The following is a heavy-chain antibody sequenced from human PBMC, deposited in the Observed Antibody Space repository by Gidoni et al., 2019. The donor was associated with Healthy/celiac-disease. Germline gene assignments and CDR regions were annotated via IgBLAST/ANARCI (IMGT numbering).Heavy chain of an antibody. J-gene: IGHJ4*02. V-gene: IGHV1-2*04. CDR2: INPNSGGT. CDR3: ARDLDTSYFDY. CDR1: GYTFTGYY. D-gene: IGHD2-2*02. Sequence: QVQLVQSGAEVKKPGASVKVSCKASGYTFTGYYMHWVRQAPGQGLEWMEWINPNSGGTNYAQKFQGWVTRTRDTPISTAYMKRSRLKSDDTALYYCARDLDTSYFDYWAREPWSPSPQ.